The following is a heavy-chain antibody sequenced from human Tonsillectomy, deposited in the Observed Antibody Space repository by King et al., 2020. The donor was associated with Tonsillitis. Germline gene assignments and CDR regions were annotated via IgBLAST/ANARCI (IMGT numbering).Heavy chain of an antibody. J-gene: IGHJ3*02. Sequence: VQLVESGGGLVKPGGSLRLSCAASGFTFSDYYMSWIRQAPGKALEWVSYISSSSSYTNYADSVKGRFTISRDNAKNSLYLQMNSLRAEDTAVYYCARYGNYYDSSGYRAFDIWGQGTMVTVSS. CDR1: GFTFSDYY. D-gene: IGHD3-22*01. CDR2: ISSSSSYT. V-gene: IGHV3-11*06. CDR3: ARYGNYYDSSGYRAFDI.